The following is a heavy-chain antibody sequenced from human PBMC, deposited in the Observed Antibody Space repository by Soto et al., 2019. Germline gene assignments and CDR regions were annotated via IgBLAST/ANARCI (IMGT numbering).Heavy chain of an antibody. D-gene: IGHD2-15*01. CDR1: GYTFTSYY. CDR2: INPSGGST. J-gene: IGHJ4*02. V-gene: IGHV1-46*03. CDR3: ASYTGYCSGGSCFGYFDY. Sequence: ASVKVSCKASGYTFTSYYMHWVRQAPGQGLEWMGIINPSGGSTSYAQKFQGRVTMTRDTSTNTVYMELSSLRSEDTAVYYCASYTGYCSGGSCFGYFDYWGQGTLVTVSS.